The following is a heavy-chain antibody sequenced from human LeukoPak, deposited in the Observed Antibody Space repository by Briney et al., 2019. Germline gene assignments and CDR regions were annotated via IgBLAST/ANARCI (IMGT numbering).Heavy chain of an antibody. J-gene: IGHJ3*02. CDR1: GGTFSSYA. CDR3: ARRPNYYDTSGYVGAFDI. Sequence: SVKVSCKASGGTFSSYAIRWVRQAPGQGLEWMGGIIPIFCPANYAHKFQVSLTITADESTSTAYMELSSLRSEDTAVYYCARRPNYYDTSGYVGAFDIWGQGTMVTVSS. CDR2: IIPIFCPA. D-gene: IGHD3-22*01. V-gene: IGHV1-69*13.